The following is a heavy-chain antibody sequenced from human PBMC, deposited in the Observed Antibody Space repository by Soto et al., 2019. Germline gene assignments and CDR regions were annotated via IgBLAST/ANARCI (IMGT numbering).Heavy chain of an antibody. Sequence: GGSLRLSCAASGFTFSSYGMHWVRQAPGKGLEWVAAIIGTDTTNYADSVKGRFTISRDNSKDTLYLQMNGLRVEDTAIYYCAKGEALYSSHPWDSWGHGTLVTVSS. D-gene: IGHD3-22*01. CDR3: AKGEALYSSHPWDS. CDR2: IIGTDTT. V-gene: IGHV3-23*01. J-gene: IGHJ5*01. CDR1: GFTFSSYG.